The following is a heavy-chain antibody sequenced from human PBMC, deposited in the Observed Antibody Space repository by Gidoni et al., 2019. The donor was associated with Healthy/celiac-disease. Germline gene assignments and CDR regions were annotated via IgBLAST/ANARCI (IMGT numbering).Heavy chain of an antibody. CDR3: ARDSPIAYCGGDCYWRGMDV. J-gene: IGHJ6*02. Sequence: QVQLQESGPGLVKPSQTLSLTCPVSGGSISSGGYYWSWIRQHPGKGLEWIGYIYYSGSTYYNPSLKSRVTISVDTSKNQCSLKLSSVTAADTAVYYCARDSPIAYCGGDCYWRGMDVWGQGTTVTVSS. CDR1: GGSISSGGYY. V-gene: IGHV4-31*03. CDR2: IYYSGST. D-gene: IGHD2-21*02.